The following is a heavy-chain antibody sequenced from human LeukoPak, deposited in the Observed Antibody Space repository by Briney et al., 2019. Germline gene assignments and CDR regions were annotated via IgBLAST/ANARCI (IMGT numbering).Heavy chain of an antibody. CDR3: ARGGSRMRYFDWLRDYYFDY. Sequence: SETLSLTCAVYGGSFSGYYWSWIRQPPGKGLEWIGEINHSGSTNYNPSLKSRVTILVDTSKNQFSLKLSSVTAADTAVYYCARGGSRMRYFDWLRDYYFDYWGQGTLVTVSS. V-gene: IGHV4-34*01. J-gene: IGHJ4*02. CDR1: GGSFSGYY. D-gene: IGHD3-9*01. CDR2: INHSGST.